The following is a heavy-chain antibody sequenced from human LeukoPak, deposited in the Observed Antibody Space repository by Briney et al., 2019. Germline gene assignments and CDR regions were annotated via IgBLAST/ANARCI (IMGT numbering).Heavy chain of an antibody. D-gene: IGHD5-12*01. CDR3: ARRSGSGAFDI. J-gene: IGHJ3*02. CDR2: IIPILGIA. V-gene: IGHV1-69*04. CDR1: GGTFSSYA. Sequence: SVKVSCKASGGTFSSYAISWVRQAPGQGLEWMGRIIPILGIANYAQKFQGRVTIIADESTSTVYMELSSLRSEDTAVYYCARRSGSGAFDIWGQGTMVTVSS.